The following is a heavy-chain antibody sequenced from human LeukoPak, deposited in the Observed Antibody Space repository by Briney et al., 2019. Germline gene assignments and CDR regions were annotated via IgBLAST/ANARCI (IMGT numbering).Heavy chain of an antibody. V-gene: IGHV1-46*01. CDR2: INPSGGST. Sequence: GASVKVSCKASGYTFTSYYMHWVRQAPGQGLEWMGIINPSGGSTSYAQKFQGRVTMTRDTSISTAYMELSRLRSDDTAVYYCARDFFARMDVWGKGTTVTVSS. D-gene: IGHD2/OR15-2a*01. CDR1: GYTFTSYY. J-gene: IGHJ6*03. CDR3: ARDFFARMDV.